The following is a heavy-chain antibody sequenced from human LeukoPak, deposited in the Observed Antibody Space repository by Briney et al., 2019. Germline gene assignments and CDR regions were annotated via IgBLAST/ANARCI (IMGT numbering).Heavy chain of an antibody. Sequence: SETLALTCAVSGASLNDYYWSWIRQRPGKALEWIGFIHSSGSANSNPSLTSRVTISIDTSKNQFSLNLRSLTAADTAVYFCASGAADGYNFGFDYWGQGTLAAVSS. CDR1: GASLNDYY. D-gene: IGHD5-24*01. J-gene: IGHJ4*02. V-gene: IGHV4-59*12. CDR2: IHSSGSA. CDR3: ASGAADGYNFGFDY.